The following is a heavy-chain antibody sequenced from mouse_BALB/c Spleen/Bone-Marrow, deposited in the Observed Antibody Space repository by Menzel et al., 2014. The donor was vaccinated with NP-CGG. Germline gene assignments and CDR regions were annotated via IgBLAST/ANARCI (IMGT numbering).Heavy chain of an antibody. Sequence: VKLVESGPGLVAPSQSLSITCTVSGFSLTGYGVSWVRQSPGKGLEWLGMIWGDGSTDYNSALKSRLSISKDNSKSQVFLEMNSLQTDDTARYYCARDSFLITRALDYWGQGTSVTVSS. V-gene: IGHV2-6-7*01. D-gene: IGHD2-4*01. J-gene: IGHJ4*01. CDR2: IWGDGST. CDR3: ARDSFLITRALDY. CDR1: GFSLTGYG.